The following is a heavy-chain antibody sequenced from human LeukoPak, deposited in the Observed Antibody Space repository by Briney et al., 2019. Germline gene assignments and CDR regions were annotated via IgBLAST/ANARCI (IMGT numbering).Heavy chain of an antibody. CDR3: ARGPKSITIFGVVSLYWFDP. V-gene: IGHV4-34*01. D-gene: IGHD3-3*01. J-gene: IGHJ5*02. CDR2: INHSGST. Sequence: PSETLSLTCAVYGGSFSGYYWSWIRQPPGKGLEWIGEINHSGSTNYNPSLKSRVTISVDTSKNQFSLKLSSVTAADTAVYYCARGPKSITIFGVVSLYWFDPWGQGTLVTVSS. CDR1: GGSFSGYY.